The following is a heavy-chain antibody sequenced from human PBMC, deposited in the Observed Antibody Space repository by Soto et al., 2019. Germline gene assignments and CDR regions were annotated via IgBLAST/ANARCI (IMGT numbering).Heavy chain of an antibody. D-gene: IGHD6-6*01. J-gene: IGHJ4*02. V-gene: IGHV3-23*01. CDR2: ISGSGGSI. CDR3: AKVSVGLAALYYFDY. CDR1: GFTFNAYA. Sequence: RLTCAASGFTFNAYAISCVRLTPGKGLEWVSAISGSGGSIYYADSVRGRFTISRDNSKNTLYLQMNSLRAEDTAVYYCAKVSVGLAALYYFDYWGQGTLVTVSS.